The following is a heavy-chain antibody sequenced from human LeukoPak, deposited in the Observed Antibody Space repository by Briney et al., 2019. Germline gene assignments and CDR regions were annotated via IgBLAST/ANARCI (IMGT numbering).Heavy chain of an antibody. CDR1: GYTFTSYD. Sequence: ASVKVSCKASGYTFTSYDINWVRQATGQGLEWMGWMNPNRGNTGYAQKFQGRVTMTTDTSTSTAYMELRSLRSDDTAVYYCARDPRRGVRGVMGYWGQGTLVTVSS. CDR3: ARDPRRGVRGVMGY. D-gene: IGHD3-10*01. V-gene: IGHV1-8*02. CDR2: MNPNRGNT. J-gene: IGHJ4*02.